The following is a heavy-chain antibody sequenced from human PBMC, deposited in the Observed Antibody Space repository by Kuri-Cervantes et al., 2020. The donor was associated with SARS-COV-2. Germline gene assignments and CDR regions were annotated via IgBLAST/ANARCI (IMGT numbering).Heavy chain of an antibody. Sequence: SQTLSLTCEVSGGSISSGGYSWAWIRQPPGKGLEWIGYIYQSGGTYYNPSLKSRVIISVDRSKNQFSLKPESVTAADTAVYYCGRGGDYDYSSGYSQYVQHWGQGTQVTVSS. CDR1: GGSISSGGYS. CDR2: IYQSGGT. J-gene: IGHJ1*01. CDR3: GRGGDYDYSSGYSQYVQH. D-gene: IGHD3-3*01. V-gene: IGHV4-30-2*01.